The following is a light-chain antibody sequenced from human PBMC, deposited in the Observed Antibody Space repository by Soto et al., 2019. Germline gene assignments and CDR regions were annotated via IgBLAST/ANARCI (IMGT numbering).Light chain of an antibody. J-gene: IGLJ1*01. Sequence: QSALTQPASVSGSPGQSITISCTGTSSDVGSYTLVSWYQHHPGKAPKLMIYEGSKRPSGVSNRFSGSKSGNTASLTISGLQAEDEADYYCSSYTSSGTLYVFGTGTKLTVL. CDR3: SSYTSSGTLYV. CDR2: EGS. CDR1: SSDVGSYTL. V-gene: IGLV2-14*02.